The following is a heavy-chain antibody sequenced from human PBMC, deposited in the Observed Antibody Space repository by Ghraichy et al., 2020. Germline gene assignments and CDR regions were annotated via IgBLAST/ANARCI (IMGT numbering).Heavy chain of an antibody. J-gene: IGHJ4*02. CDR3: ARILRGSYSLVDFDY. Sequence: GGSLRLSCAASGFTFSSYEMNWVRQAPGKGLEWVSYISSSGSTIYYADSVKGRFTISRDNAKNSLYLQMNSLRAEDTAVYYCARILRGSYSLVDFDYWGQGTLVTVSS. CDR1: GFTFSSYE. V-gene: IGHV3-48*03. CDR2: ISSSGSTI. D-gene: IGHD1-26*01.